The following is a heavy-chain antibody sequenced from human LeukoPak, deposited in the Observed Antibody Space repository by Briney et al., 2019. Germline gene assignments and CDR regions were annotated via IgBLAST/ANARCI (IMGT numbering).Heavy chain of an antibody. Sequence: GGSLRLSCAASGFTFSSYSMNWVRQAPGKGLEWVAGISGSGGSTYYADSVKGRFTISRDNSKNTLYLQMNSLRAEDTAVYYCAKDRGTKLIQPGGFDYWGQGTLVTVSS. CDR1: GFTFSSYS. CDR2: ISGSGGST. CDR3: AKDRGTKLIQPGGFDY. V-gene: IGHV3-23*01. D-gene: IGHD3-16*01. J-gene: IGHJ4*02.